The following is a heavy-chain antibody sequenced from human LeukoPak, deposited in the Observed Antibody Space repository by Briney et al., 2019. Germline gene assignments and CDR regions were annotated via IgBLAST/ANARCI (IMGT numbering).Heavy chain of an antibody. V-gene: IGHV1-2*02. CDR3: AAGVGYCSSTSCQLYDY. CDR2: INPNSGGT. CDR1: GYTFTGYY. J-gene: IGHJ4*02. Sequence: GASVKVSGNASGYTFTGYYMHWVRQAPGQGLKWMGWINPNSGGTNYAQKFQGRVTMTRDTSISTAYMELSRLRSDDTAVYYCAAGVGYCSSTSCQLYDYWGQGTLVTVSS. D-gene: IGHD2-2*01.